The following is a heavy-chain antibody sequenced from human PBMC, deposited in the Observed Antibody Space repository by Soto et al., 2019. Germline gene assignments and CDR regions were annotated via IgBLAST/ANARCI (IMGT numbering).Heavy chain of an antibody. V-gene: IGHV4-59*01. CDR3: ARGSYERAFDI. CDR2: IYYSGST. CDR1: GGSISIYY. Sequence: SETLSLTCTVSGGSISIYYWSWIRQPPGKGLEWIGYIYYSGSTNYNPSLKSRVTISVDTSTNQFSLKVTSVTAADTAVYYCARGSYERAFDIWGQGTMVTVSS. D-gene: IGHD5-12*01. J-gene: IGHJ3*02.